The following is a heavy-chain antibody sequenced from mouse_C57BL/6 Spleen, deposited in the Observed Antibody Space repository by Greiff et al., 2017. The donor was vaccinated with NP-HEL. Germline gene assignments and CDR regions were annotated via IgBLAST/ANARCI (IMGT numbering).Heavy chain of an antibody. Sequence: QVQLQQPGAELVRPGSSVKLSCKASGYTFTSYWMHWVKQRPIQGLEWIGNIDPSDSETHYNQKFKDKATLTVDKSSSTAYMQLSSLTSEDSAVYYCARGGDLLWSAYWGQGTLVTVSA. CDR2: IDPSDSET. V-gene: IGHV1-52*01. J-gene: IGHJ3*01. CDR1: GYTFTSYW. CDR3: ARGGDLLWSAY. D-gene: IGHD2-1*01.